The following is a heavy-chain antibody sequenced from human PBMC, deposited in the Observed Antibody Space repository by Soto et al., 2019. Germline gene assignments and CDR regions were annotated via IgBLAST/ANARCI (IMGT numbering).Heavy chain of an antibody. V-gene: IGHV1-18*01. D-gene: IGHD6-19*01. Sequence: QVQLVQSGAEVKKPGASVRVSCKTSGYTFTRYSISWVRQAPGQGLEWTGWISAYNGDTNYAQKLQGRVTMTTDTSTSTAYMELRSLRSDDTAMYYCESDHAGSGWLRFDYWGQGTLVTVSS. CDR3: ESDHAGSGWLRFDY. CDR2: ISAYNGDT. J-gene: IGHJ4*02. CDR1: GYTFTRYS.